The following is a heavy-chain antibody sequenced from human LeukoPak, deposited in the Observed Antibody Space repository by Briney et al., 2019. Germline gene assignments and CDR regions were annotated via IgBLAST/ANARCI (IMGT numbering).Heavy chain of an antibody. J-gene: IGHJ5*02. CDR3: VRESERSGWFDH. D-gene: IGHD1-26*01. V-gene: IGHV3-43*02. CDR2: ISGDGGST. CDR1: GLITDDYA. Sequence: PGGSLRLSCAAPGLITDDYAIHWVRQAPGKGLEWVSLISGDGGSTFYADSVRGRFTISRDNSKNSLSLQMSSLRREDTALYFCVRESERSGWFDHWGQGTLVTVSS.